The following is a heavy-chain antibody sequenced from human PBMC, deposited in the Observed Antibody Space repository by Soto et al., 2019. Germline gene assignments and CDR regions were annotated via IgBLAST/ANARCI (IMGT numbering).Heavy chain of an antibody. CDR2: IKQDGSEK. CDR3: ARGRQITYYDFWSGTPGYFQH. CDR1: GFTFSSYW. V-gene: IGHV3-7*01. D-gene: IGHD3-3*01. J-gene: IGHJ1*01. Sequence: GGSQRLSCAASGFTFSSYWMSWVRQAPGKGLEWVANIKQDGSEKYYVDSVKGRFTISRDNAKNSLYLQMNSLRAEDTAVYYCARGRQITYYDFWSGTPGYFQHWGQGTLVTVSS.